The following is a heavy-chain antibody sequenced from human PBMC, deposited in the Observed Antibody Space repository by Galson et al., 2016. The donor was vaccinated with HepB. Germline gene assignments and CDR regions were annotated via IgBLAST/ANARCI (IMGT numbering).Heavy chain of an antibody. CDR3: AGGAKEQVEVYGGGNYFDY. J-gene: IGHJ4*02. V-gene: IGHV3-33*01. D-gene: IGHD4-23*01. Sequence: SLRLSCAASGFTFSNYGMHWVRQAPGKGLEWVAVIWFDGNKKYYGDSVKGRFTISRDNSKDTLYLQMNSLRAEDTAVYYCAGGAKEQVEVYGGGNYFDYWGQGTLVTVSS. CDR1: GFTFSNYG. CDR2: IWFDGNKK.